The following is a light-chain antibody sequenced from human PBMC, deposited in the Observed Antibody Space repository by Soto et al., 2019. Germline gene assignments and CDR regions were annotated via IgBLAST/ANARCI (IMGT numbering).Light chain of an antibody. CDR1: SSDVGAYDF. V-gene: IGLV2-8*01. Sequence: QSVLTQPPSASGSPGQSVTISCTGTSSDVGAYDFVSWYQPHPGKAPKLMIYEDTKRPSGVPDRFSGSKSGNTASLTVSGLQAEDEADYYCTSHAGNYNFPYVFGTGTKLTV. J-gene: IGLJ1*01. CDR2: EDT. CDR3: TSHAGNYNFPYV.